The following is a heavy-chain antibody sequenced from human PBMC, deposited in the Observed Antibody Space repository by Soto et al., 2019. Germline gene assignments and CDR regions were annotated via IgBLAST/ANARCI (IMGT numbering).Heavy chain of an antibody. CDR2: ISGSGGST. CDR1: GFTFSSYA. J-gene: IGHJ4*02. D-gene: IGHD3-10*01. V-gene: IGHV3-23*01. CDR3: ARWRYGSGSYYNVP. Sequence: GGSLRLSCAASGFTFSSYAMSWVRQAPGKGLEWISAISGSGGSTYYADSVKGRFTISRDNSKNTLYLQMNSLRAEDTAVYYCARWRYGSGSYYNVPWGQGTLVTVSS.